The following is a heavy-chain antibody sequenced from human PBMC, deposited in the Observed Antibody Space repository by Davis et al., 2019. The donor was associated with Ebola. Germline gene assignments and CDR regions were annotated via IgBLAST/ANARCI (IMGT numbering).Heavy chain of an antibody. CDR3: ARHTVIGYSSSWWPFDI. CDR2: IYTTGST. Sequence: PSETLSLTCAVSGGSMSSHYWSWIRQPAGKGLEWIGRIYTTGSTNYNPSLQSRVSISVDTSKTQFSLKLTSVTAADTAVYYCARHTVIGYSSSWWPFDIWGQGTMVTVSS. CDR1: GGSMSSHY. J-gene: IGHJ3*02. D-gene: IGHD6-13*01. V-gene: IGHV4-4*07.